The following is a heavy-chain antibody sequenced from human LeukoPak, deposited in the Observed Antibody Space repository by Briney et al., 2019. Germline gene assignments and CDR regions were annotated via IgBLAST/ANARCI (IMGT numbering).Heavy chain of an antibody. J-gene: IGHJ5*02. CDR1: GYTFTSYG. V-gene: IGHV1-18*01. Sequence: ASVKVSCKASGYTFTSYGISWVRQAPGQGLEWMGWISAYNGNTNYAQKLQGRVTMTTDTSTSTAYMELRSLRSDDTAVYYCARDAILRYFDWLLAVNWFDPWGQETLVTVSS. CDR2: ISAYNGNT. D-gene: IGHD3-9*01. CDR3: ARDAILRYFDWLLAVNWFDP.